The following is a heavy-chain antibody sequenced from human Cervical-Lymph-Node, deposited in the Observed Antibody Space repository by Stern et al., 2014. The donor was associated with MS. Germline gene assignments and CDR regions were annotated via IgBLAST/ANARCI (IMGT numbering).Heavy chain of an antibody. V-gene: IGHV5-51*01. CDR3: ARQGNYHDSHAFDI. Sequence: EVQLVQSGAEVKKSGESLKISCKGAGYSFSSHWIAWVRQKPGKGLEWMGIMYPGDSDTRHSPSFQGQVSISVDKSTSTAYLQWSSLTDSDTAIYYCARQGNYHDSHAFDIWGQGTMVSVSS. J-gene: IGHJ3*02. CDR1: GYSFSSHW. CDR2: MYPGDSDT. D-gene: IGHD3-22*01.